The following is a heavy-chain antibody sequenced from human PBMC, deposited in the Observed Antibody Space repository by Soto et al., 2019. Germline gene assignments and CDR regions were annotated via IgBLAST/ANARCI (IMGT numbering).Heavy chain of an antibody. CDR2: VSPTGDTV. J-gene: IGHJ4*02. Sequence: VQVVASGGGLVQPGRSLRLSCAVSGFRFEQYVMHWVRQAPVKGLDCVSTVSPTGDTVAYADSVEGRFTVSRDNAKNSLYLQMNGLKGFVTAFSFFLKDAPNGSIDYWGQGTLVTVSS. V-gene: IGHV3-9*01. CDR1: GFRFEQYV. CDR3: LKDAPNGSIDY. D-gene: IGHD3-10*01.